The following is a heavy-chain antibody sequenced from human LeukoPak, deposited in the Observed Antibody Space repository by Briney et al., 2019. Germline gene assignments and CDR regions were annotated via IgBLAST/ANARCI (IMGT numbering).Heavy chain of an antibody. CDR3: ARETYMDV. J-gene: IGHJ6*04. V-gene: IGHV4-4*07. CDR1: GGSIGSYY. Sequence: SETLSLTCTVSGGSIGSYYWGWIRQPAGKGLEWIGRFYTSGSTDYNPSPKSRVIISVDKSKNQFSLKLSSVTAADTAIYYCARETYMDVWGRGITVTVSS. CDR2: FYTSGST.